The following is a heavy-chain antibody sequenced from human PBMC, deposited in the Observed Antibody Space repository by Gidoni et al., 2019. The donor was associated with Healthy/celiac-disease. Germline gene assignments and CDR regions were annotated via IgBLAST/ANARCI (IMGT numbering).Heavy chain of an antibody. V-gene: IGHV3-15*01. CDR1: GFTFRNDR. D-gene: IGHD3-22*01. CDR2: IKRQTDGGTT. J-gene: IGHJ4*02. CDR3: TTDKEGYYDSSGQDGDY. Sequence: EVQLVESGGGLVKPGGSLRLSCAASGFTFRNDRMSWVGQARGKGLGWVGRIKRQTDGGTTGYAAPVKGRFTISRDDSKNTLFLQMNSLKTEDTAVYYCTTDKEGYYDSSGQDGDYWGQGTLVTVSS.